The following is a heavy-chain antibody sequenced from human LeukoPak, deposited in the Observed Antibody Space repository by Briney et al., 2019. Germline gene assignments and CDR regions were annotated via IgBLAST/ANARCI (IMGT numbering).Heavy chain of an antibody. CDR2: IYYSGSS. Sequence: SETLSLTCTVSGGTIISSSYYWGWIRQPPGKGLEWIGSIYYSGSSYNNPSLKSRVTISVDTSQNQFSLKLSSVTAADTAVYYCARRWNFVAAVGRFDLWGRGTLVTVSS. V-gene: IGHV4-39*01. J-gene: IGHJ4*02. D-gene: IGHD6-13*01. CDR3: ARRWNFVAAVGRFDL. CDR1: GGTIISSSYY.